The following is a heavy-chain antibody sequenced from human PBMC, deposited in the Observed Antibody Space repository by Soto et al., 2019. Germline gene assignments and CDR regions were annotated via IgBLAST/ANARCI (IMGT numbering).Heavy chain of an antibody. CDR1: GYTFSTYG. V-gene: IGHV1-18*01. J-gene: IGHJ3*01. CDR3: ARVKVPAAILGAFDL. Sequence: QVQLVQSGAEMKKPGASVKVSCKASGYTFSTYGITWVRQAPGQGLDWMGWINPLKGDTNSEARFQDRVTMTTDTSTRTDYMELRSLRSDDTAVYYCARVKVPAAILGAFDLWGQGTLVTVSS. CDR2: INPLKGDT. D-gene: IGHD2-2*01.